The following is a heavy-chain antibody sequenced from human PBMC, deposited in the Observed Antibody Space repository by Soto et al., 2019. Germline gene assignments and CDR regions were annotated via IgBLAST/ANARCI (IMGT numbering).Heavy chain of an antibody. Sequence: GGSLRLSCAASGFTVSSNYMSWVRQAPGKGLEWVSVIYSGGSTYYADSVKGRFTISRHNSKNTLYLQMNSLRAEDTAVYYCARDQDYGSGSYEPGGFDIWGQGTMVTVSS. CDR3: ARDQDYGSGSYEPGGFDI. CDR2: IYSGGST. V-gene: IGHV3-53*04. J-gene: IGHJ3*02. CDR1: GFTVSSNY. D-gene: IGHD3-10*01.